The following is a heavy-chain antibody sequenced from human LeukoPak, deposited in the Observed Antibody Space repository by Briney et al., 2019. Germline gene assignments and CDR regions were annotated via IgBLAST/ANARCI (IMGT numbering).Heavy chain of an antibody. J-gene: IGHJ4*02. Sequence: GGSLRLSCAASGFTLSAFWMHWVRQAPGKGLEWVANINRDGSASHYVDSVRGRFTISRDNAKNSLFLQMNSLRAEDTAVYYCVGHNYWGQGTLVTVSS. V-gene: IGHV3-7*01. CDR3: VGHNY. CDR1: GFTLSAFW. CDR2: INRDGSAS.